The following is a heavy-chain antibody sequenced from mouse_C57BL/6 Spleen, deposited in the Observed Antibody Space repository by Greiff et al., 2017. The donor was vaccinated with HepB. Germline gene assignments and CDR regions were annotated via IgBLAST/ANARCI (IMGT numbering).Heavy chain of an antibody. CDR3: ASSATMVTPGGFDY. V-gene: IGHV1-64*01. D-gene: IGHD2-2*01. Sequence: VQLQQSGAELVKPGASVKLSCKASGYTFTSYWMHWVKQRPGQGLEWIGMIHPNSGSTNYNEKFKSKATLTVDKSSSTAYMQLSSLTSEDSAVYYCASSATMVTPGGFDYWGQCTTLTVSS. CDR2: IHPNSGST. J-gene: IGHJ2*01. CDR1: GYTFTSYW.